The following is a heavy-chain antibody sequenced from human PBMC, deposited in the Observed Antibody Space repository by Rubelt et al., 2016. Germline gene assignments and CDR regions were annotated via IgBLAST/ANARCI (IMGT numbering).Heavy chain of an antibody. CDR2: IWYDGSNK. D-gene: IGHD3-10*01. V-gene: IGHV3-33*06. J-gene: IGHJ4*02. Sequence: QVQLVESGGGVVQPGRSLRLSCGASGFTFSSYGMHWVRQAPGKGLEWLAVIWYDGSNKYYADSVKGRFTISRDNSKNTLYQQMNSRRAEDTAVYYCAKEGYVKGFGDTQYDYWGQGTLVTVSS. CDR1: GFTFSSYG. CDR3: AKEGYVKGFGDTQYDY.